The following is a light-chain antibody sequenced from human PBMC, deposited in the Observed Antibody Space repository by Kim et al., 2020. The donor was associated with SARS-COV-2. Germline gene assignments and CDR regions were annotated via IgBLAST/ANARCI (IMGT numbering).Light chain of an antibody. V-gene: IGLV3-1*01. Sequence: VSPGQTASITCSGDKLGDKYACWYQQKPGQSPVLVIYQDSKRPSGIPERFSGSNSGNTATLTISGTQAMDEAYYYCQAWDSSTAVFGGGTQLTVL. J-gene: IGLJ2*01. CDR2: QDS. CDR1: KLGDKY. CDR3: QAWDSSTAV.